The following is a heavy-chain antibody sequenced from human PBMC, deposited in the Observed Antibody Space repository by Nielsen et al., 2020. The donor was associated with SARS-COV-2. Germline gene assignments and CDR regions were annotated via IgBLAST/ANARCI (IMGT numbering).Heavy chain of an antibody. D-gene: IGHD3-10*01. V-gene: IGHV3-64*01. CDR2: ISSNGGST. CDR1: GFTFSSYA. CDR3: ARDRLLWLFLGPNETPDGMDV. Sequence: GGSLRLSCAASGFTFSSYAMHWVRQAPGKGLEYVSAISSNGGSTYYANSVKGRFTISRDNSKNTLYLQMNSLRAEDTAVYYCARDRLLWLFLGPNETPDGMDVWGQGTTVTVSS. J-gene: IGHJ6*02.